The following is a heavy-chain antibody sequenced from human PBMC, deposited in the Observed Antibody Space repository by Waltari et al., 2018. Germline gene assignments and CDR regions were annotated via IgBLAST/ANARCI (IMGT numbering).Heavy chain of an antibody. D-gene: IGHD2-2*02. V-gene: IGHV4-4*07. Sequence: QVQLQESGPGLVKPSETLSLTCTVSGGAISSYYRRWIRQPAGKGTEWIGRIYTSGSTNYNPSLKSRVTMSVDTSKNQFSLKLSSVTAADTAVYYCARVKLGYCSSTSCYKVGYYFDYWGQGTLVTVSS. CDR1: GGAISSYY. CDR3: ARVKLGYCSSTSCYKVGYYFDY. CDR2: IYTSGST. J-gene: IGHJ4*02.